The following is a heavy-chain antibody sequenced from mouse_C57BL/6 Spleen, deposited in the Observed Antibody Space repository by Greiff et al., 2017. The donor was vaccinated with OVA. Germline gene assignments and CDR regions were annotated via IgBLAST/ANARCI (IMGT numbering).Heavy chain of an antibody. D-gene: IGHD1-1*01. CDR1: GFSLTSYG. V-gene: IGHV2-6-1*01. CDR2: IWSDGST. Sequence: VKVVESGPGLVAPSQCLSITCTVSGFSLTSYGVHWVRQPPGKGLEWLVVIWSDGSTTYNTALKSRLSISKDNSKSQVFLKMTSLQTDDTAMYYGARHGPFCSYYAMDYWGQGTSVTVSS. CDR3: ARHGPFCSYYAMDY. J-gene: IGHJ4*01.